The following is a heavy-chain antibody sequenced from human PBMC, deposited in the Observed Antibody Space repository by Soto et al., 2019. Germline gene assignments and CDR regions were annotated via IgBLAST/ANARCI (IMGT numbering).Heavy chain of an antibody. D-gene: IGHD3-3*01. V-gene: IGHV3-33*01. CDR1: GFTFSSYG. Sequence: QVQLVESGGGVVQPGRSLRLSCAASGFTFSSYGMHWVRQAPGKRLEWVAVIWYDGSNKYYADSVKGRFTISRDNSKNTLYLQMNSLRAEDTAVYYCASTRITIFGAYYYGMDVWGQGTTVTVSS. CDR3: ASTRITIFGAYYYGMDV. J-gene: IGHJ6*02. CDR2: IWYDGSNK.